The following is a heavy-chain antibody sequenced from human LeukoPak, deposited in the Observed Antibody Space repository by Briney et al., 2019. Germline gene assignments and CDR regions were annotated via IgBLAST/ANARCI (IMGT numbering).Heavy chain of an antibody. Sequence: GGSLRLSCAASGFTFSSYAMSWVRQAPGKGLEWVSAISGSGGSTYYADSVKGRFTISRDNSRDTLYLQMNSLRAEDTAIYYCAKGYYDYVWGSYYFDYWGQGTLVTVSS. J-gene: IGHJ4*02. CDR2: ISGSGGST. D-gene: IGHD3-16*01. CDR3: AKGYYDYVWGSYYFDY. CDR1: GFTFSSYA. V-gene: IGHV3-23*01.